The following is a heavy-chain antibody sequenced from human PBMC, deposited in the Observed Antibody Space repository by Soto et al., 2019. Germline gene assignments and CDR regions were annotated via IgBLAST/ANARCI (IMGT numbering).Heavy chain of an antibody. CDR1: GDSASSNSAA. CDR3: ARDLKGYSSSLYYFDY. Sequence: SQTLSLTCAISGDSASSNSAAWNWIRQSPSRGLEWLGRTYYRSKWYNDYAVSVKSRITINPDTSKNQFSLQLNSVTPEDTAVYYCARDLKGYSSSLYYFDYWGQGTLVTVSS. CDR2: TYYRSKWYN. V-gene: IGHV6-1*01. D-gene: IGHD6-13*01. J-gene: IGHJ4*02.